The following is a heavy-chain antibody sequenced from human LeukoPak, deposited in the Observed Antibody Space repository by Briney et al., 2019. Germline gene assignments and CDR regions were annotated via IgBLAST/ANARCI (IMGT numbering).Heavy chain of an antibody. V-gene: IGHV1-24*01. CDR2: FDPEDGET. Sequence: ASVKVSCKVSGYTLTELSIHWVRLAPGKRPGWMGGFDPEDGETIYAQKFQGRVTMTEDTSTHTANMELSSLRSDDTAVYYCATGGTYYYANTSCHTFDYWGQGTLLTVSS. CDR1: GYTLTELS. D-gene: IGHD3-10*01. J-gene: IGHJ4*02. CDR3: ATGGTYYYANTSCHTFDY.